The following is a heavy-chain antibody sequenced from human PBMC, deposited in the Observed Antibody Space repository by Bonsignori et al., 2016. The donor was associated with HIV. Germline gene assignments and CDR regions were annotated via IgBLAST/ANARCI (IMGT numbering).Heavy chain of an antibody. CDR2: VYQSGAT. CDR1: GSSIGTDYY. J-gene: IGHJ2*01. D-gene: IGHD3-16*01. CDR3: ARDFKLHWGTPPWYFDL. V-gene: IGHV4-38-2*02. Sequence: QVQLQESGPALVEPSETLSLTCTVSGSSIGTDYYWGWIRQTPGKGLMWIGSVYQSGATYIHPSLQGRATISLDTSNNKFSLRLTSVTVEDAAVYYCARDFKLHWGTPPWYFDLWGRGTLVTVSS.